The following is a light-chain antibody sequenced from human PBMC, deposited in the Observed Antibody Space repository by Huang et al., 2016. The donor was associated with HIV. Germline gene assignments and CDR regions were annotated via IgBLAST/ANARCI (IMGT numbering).Light chain of an antibody. CDR1: QRVSSN. Sequence: EVVMTQSPATLSVSPGERAPLSCRASQRVSSNLAWYQQKPGQAPRRLIYGASTRTTGLPARFSGSRSGTEFTLTISSLQSEDFAVYYCQQYNNWPPVTFGQGTKLEIK. CDR3: QQYNNWPPVT. CDR2: GAS. V-gene: IGKV3D-15*01. J-gene: IGKJ2*01.